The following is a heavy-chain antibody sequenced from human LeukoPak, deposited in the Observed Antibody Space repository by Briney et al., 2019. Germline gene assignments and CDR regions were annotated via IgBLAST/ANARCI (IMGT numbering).Heavy chain of an antibody. Sequence: PSETLSLTCTVSGYSISSGYYWGWVRQAPGKGLEWVANIKQDGSEKYYVDSVKGRFTISRDNAKNSLYLQMNSLRAEDTAVYYCARDDYGGIDYWGQGTLVTVSS. D-gene: IGHD4-17*01. V-gene: IGHV3-7*01. CDR3: ARDDYGGIDY. J-gene: IGHJ4*02. CDR2: IKQDGSEK. CDR1: GYSISSGYY.